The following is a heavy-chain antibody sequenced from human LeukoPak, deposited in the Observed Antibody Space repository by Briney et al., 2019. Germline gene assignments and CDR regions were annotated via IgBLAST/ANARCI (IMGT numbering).Heavy chain of an antibody. CDR2: IYHSGST. D-gene: IGHD3-3*01. Sequence: SETLSLTCTVSGGSISSGGYYWSWIRQPPGKGLEWIGYIYHSGSTYYNPSQSRVTISVDTSKNQFSLKLSSVTAADTAVYYCARRVISEISIDKGNWLDPWGQGTLVTVSS. CDR3: ARRVISEISIDKGNWLDP. CDR1: GGSISSGGYY. J-gene: IGHJ5*02. V-gene: IGHV4-30-2*01.